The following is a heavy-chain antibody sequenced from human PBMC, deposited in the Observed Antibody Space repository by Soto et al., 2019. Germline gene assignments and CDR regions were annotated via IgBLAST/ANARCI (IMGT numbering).Heavy chain of an antibody. D-gene: IGHD6-13*01. CDR3: AKAGYSSSSVPGWFDP. Sequence: PGGSLRLSCAASGFTFSSYAMSWVRQAPGKGLEWVSAISGSGGSTYYADSVKGRFTISRDNSKNTLYLQMNSLRAEDTAVYYCAKAGYSSSSVPGWFDPWGQGTLVTVSS. V-gene: IGHV3-23*01. CDR1: GFTFSSYA. CDR2: ISGSGGST. J-gene: IGHJ5*02.